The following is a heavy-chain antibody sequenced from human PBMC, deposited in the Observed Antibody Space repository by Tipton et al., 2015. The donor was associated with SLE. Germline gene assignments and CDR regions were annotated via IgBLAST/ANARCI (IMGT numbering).Heavy chain of an antibody. V-gene: IGHV4-59*01. CDR1: DDSITSYY. D-gene: IGHD5-24*01. Sequence: TLSLTCNVSDDSITSYYWSWIRQPPGKGLEWIVYMSSSGYRNYNPSLKSRVTISMDTSRNQFSLNLRSVTAADTAVYYCARTNLQGSLVDWYFDLRGRGTLVTVSS. J-gene: IGHJ2*01. CDR2: MSSSGYR. CDR3: ARTNLQGSLVDWYFDL.